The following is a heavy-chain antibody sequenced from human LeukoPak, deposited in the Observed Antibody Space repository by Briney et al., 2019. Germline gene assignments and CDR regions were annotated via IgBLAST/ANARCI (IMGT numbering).Heavy chain of an antibody. Sequence: GGSLKISCKGSGYSFTSYWIGWVRQMPGKGLEWRGIIHPPDSDTRYSPSFQGQLTISADKSISTAYLQWNSLKASDTAMYYCARWGGYCSGGSCYPLYYFDSWGQGTLVTVSS. D-gene: IGHD2-15*01. CDR3: ARWGGYCSGGSCYPLYYFDS. V-gene: IGHV5-51*01. CDR2: IHPPDSDT. CDR1: GYSFTSYW. J-gene: IGHJ4*02.